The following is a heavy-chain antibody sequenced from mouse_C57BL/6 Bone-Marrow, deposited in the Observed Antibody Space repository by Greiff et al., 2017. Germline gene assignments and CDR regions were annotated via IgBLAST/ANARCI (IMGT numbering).Heavy chain of an antibody. J-gene: IGHJ3*01. CDR2: IDPSDSFT. CDR1: GYTFTSYW. Sequence: VQLQQPGAELVMPGASVKLSCKASGYTFTSYWMHWVKQRPGQGLEWIGEIDPSDSFTNYNQKSKGKSTLTVDKSSSTAYMQLSSLTSEDSAVYYCARGRLRRPFAYWGQGTLVTVSA. D-gene: IGHD2-4*01. CDR3: ARGRLRRPFAY. V-gene: IGHV1-69*01.